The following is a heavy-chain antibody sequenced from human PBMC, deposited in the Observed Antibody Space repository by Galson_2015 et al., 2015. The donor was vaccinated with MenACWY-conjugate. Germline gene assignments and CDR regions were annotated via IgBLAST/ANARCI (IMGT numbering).Heavy chain of an antibody. V-gene: IGHV4-59*01. CDR1: GGSISSYY. J-gene: IGHJ4*02. CDR2: VYYSGST. Sequence: SETLSLTCTVSGGSISSYYWNWIRQPPGKGLEWIGYVYYSGSTNYNPSLKSRVTISVDTSKNQFSLKLTSVTAADTAVYYCARGGEKGSFDAWGQGTLVTVSS. CDR3: ARGGEKGSFDA.